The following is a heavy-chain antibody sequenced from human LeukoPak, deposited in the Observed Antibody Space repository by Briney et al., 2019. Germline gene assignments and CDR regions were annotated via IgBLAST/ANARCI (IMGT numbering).Heavy chain of an antibody. Sequence: PGGSLRLSCAASGFTFSSYAMSWVRQAPGKGLEWVSAISGSGGSTYYADPVKGRFTISRDNSKNTLYLQMNSLRAEDTAVYYCAKDPLTFGGVIVSNWGQGTLVTVSS. CDR3: AKDPLTFGGVIVSN. J-gene: IGHJ4*02. CDR1: GFTFSSYA. V-gene: IGHV3-23*01. D-gene: IGHD3-16*02. CDR2: ISGSGGST.